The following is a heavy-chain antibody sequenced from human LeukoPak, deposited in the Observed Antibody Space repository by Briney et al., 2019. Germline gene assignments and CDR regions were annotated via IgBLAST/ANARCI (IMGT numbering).Heavy chain of an antibody. CDR3: AKERLRVFDP. CDR1: GGTFSSYA. Sequence: ASVKVSCKASGGTFSSYAISWVRQAPGQGLEWMGGIIPIFGTANYAQKFQGRVTITADESTSTAYMELSSLRSEDTAVYYCAKERLRVFDPWGQGTLVTVSS. D-gene: IGHD5-12*01. J-gene: IGHJ5*02. V-gene: IGHV1-69*13. CDR2: IIPIFGTA.